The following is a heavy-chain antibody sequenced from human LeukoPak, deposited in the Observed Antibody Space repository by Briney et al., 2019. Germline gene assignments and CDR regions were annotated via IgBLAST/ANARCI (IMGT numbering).Heavy chain of an antibody. CDR1: GFTSGNYA. CDR3: AKGGTVLVGDVLDY. CDR2: IAGSGGNT. Sequence: GGSLRLSCAASGFTSGNYAMNWVRQAPGKGLEWVSAIAGSGGNTYYAGFVKGRFTNSRDNSKNTLYLQMNSLRAEDTAVYYCAKGGTVLVGDVLDYWGQGTLVTVTS. V-gene: IGHV3-23*01. J-gene: IGHJ4*02. D-gene: IGHD1-26*01.